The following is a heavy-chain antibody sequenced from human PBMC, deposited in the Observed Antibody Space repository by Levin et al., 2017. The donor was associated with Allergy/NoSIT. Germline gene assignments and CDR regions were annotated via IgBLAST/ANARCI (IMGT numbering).Heavy chain of an antibody. Sequence: LSLTCAASGFTVSSSYMTWVRQAPGKGLEWVSVIYSGGPTYYADSVKGRFIISRDNSKNTLYLQMNSLRAEDTAVYYCARDSSGYLYFDYWGQGALVTVSS. D-gene: IGHD3-22*01. CDR1: GFTVSSSY. J-gene: IGHJ4*02. CDR2: IYSGGPT. CDR3: ARDSSGYLYFDY. V-gene: IGHV3-66*01.